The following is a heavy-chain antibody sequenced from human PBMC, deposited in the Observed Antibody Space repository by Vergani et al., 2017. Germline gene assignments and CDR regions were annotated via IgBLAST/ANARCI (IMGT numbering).Heavy chain of an antibody. Sequence: VQLVQSGAEVKKPGESLKISCKASGGTFSSYAISWVRQAPGQGLEWMGGIIPIFGTANYAQKFQGRVTITADKSTSTAYMELSSLRSEDTAVYYCARKCEQDDYFGWFDPWGQGTLVTVSS. CDR1: GGTFSSYA. CDR2: IIPIFGTA. D-gene: IGHD2/OR15-2a*01. V-gene: IGHV1-69*06. J-gene: IGHJ5*02. CDR3: ARKCEQDDYFGWFDP.